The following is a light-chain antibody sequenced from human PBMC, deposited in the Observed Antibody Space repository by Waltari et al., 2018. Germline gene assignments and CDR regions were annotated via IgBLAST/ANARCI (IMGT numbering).Light chain of an antibody. V-gene: IGLV2-14*01. CDR1: SSDVGGYNF. J-gene: IGLJ2*01. CDR3: SSYTRHETGI. Sequence: QSALTQPASVSGSPGQSITISCTGTSSDVGGYNFVSWYQQHPGKVPKLIIYEVNNRPSGVSNRFSGSKSGNTASRTISGLQAEDEADYYCSSYTRHETGIFGGGTKLTVL. CDR2: EVN.